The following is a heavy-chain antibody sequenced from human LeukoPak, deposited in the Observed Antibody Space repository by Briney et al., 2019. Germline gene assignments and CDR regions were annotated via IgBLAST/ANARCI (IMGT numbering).Heavy chain of an antibody. CDR1: GGSISSGGYY. J-gene: IGHJ4*02. CDR3: ASSYGSGSYSDY. D-gene: IGHD3-10*01. CDR2: IYYSGST. V-gene: IGHV4-31*03. Sequence: PSETLSLTCTVSGGSISSGGYYWSWIRQHPGTGLEWIGYIYYSGSTYYNPSLKSRVTISVNTSKNQFSLKLSSVTAADTAVYYCASSYGSGSYSDYWGQGTLVAVSS.